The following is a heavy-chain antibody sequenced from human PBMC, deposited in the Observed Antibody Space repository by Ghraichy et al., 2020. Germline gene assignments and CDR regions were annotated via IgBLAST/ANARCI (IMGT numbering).Heavy chain of an antibody. CDR3: AKSSRHGAYDTYYFDY. V-gene: IGHV3-23*01. Sequence: LSLTCAASGFTFSTYGMSWVRQAPAKGLEWVSSIGGSGDYTYYADSVKGRFTISRDYSKNTLDLQMNSLRAEDTVVYYCAKSSRHGAYDTYYFDYWGQGTLVTVSS. D-gene: IGHD4/OR15-4a*01. J-gene: IGHJ4*02. CDR2: IGGSGDYT. CDR1: GFTFSTYG.